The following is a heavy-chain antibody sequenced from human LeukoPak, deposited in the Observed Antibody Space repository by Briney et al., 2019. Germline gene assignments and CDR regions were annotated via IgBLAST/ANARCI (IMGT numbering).Heavy chain of an antibody. J-gene: IGHJ4*02. CDR2: IYHGGST. Sequence: SETLSLTCAVSGGSINTGGYPWSWIRQPPGKGLEWIGYIYHGGSTYYNPSLKSRVTISVDRSENQFSLRLTSVTAADTAVYYCARANYYDGNGYYIDYWGQGTLVTVSS. CDR1: GGSINTGGYP. D-gene: IGHD3-22*01. V-gene: IGHV4-30-2*01. CDR3: ARANYYDGNGYYIDY.